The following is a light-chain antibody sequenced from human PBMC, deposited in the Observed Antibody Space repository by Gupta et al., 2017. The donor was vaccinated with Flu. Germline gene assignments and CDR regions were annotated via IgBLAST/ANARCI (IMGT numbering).Light chain of an antibody. CDR3: QQNYSNPPVT. CDR1: QSCLYSSNNKNY. J-gene: IGKJ2*01. V-gene: IGKV4-1*01. CDR2: WAS. Sequence: DIVMTQSPDSLAVSLGERATINCKSSQSCLYSSNNKNYLAWYQQKPGQPPKLLIYWASTREAGVPDRFSGSGYGKDLTLTISSRQAEDVAVYYCQQNYSNPPVTFGQGTKLEIK.